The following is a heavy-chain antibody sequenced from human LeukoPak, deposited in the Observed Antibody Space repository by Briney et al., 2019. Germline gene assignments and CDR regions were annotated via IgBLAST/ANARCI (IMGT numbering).Heavy chain of an antibody. V-gene: IGHV3-23*01. J-gene: IGHJ2*01. CDR1: GFTFSNYA. Sequence: GGSLRLSCAASGFTFSNYAMSWVRQAPGKGLEWVSRISGSGGSTYYADSVKGRLTIPRANSKNTLYLQMDSLRAEDTAVYYCAKVGIRISLIVVVFTTADDWYFDLWGRGTLVTVSS. CDR3: AKVGIRISLIVVVFTTADDWYFDL. CDR2: ISGSGGST. D-gene: IGHD3-22*01.